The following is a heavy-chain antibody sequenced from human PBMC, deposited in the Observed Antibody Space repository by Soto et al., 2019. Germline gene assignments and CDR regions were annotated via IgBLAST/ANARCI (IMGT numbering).Heavy chain of an antibody. V-gene: IGHV5-51*01. Sequence: GESLKISCKGSGYNFATSWIGWVRQTPGKGLEWMGFIYPADSDTTYSPSFQGQVTISADKSISTAYLQWSSLKASDTAMYYCVILVSPSRHSSIQFRGPGLRVTLFS. CDR1: GYNFATSW. CDR3: VILVSPSRHSSIQF. D-gene: IGHD2-2*01. J-gene: IGHJ1*01. CDR2: IYPADSDT.